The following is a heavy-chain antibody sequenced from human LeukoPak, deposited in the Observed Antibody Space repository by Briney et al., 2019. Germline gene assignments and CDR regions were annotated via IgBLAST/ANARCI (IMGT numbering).Heavy chain of an antibody. CDR2: IYSSGST. CDR3: ARHVSSASFYFDY. CDR1: GGSISSHY. V-gene: IGHV4-59*08. D-gene: IGHD2-2*01. Sequence: SETLSLTCTVSGGSISSHYWSWVRQPPGKGLEWIGYIYSSGSTSYNPSLESRVTISVDTSENQFSLKLSSVTAADTAVYYCARHVSSASFYFDYWGQGTLVTVSS. J-gene: IGHJ4*02.